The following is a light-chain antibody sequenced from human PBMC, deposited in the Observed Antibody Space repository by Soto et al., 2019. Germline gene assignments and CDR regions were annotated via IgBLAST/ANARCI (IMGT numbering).Light chain of an antibody. CDR2: TTS. Sequence: IQMAQSPSSVSASVGDRVTITCRASQDISPWLAWYQQIPGKAPRLLIYTTSSLQSGVPSRFSGSGSATYFTLTISGLQPEDTGTYYCQQANSFPYTFGQGTKVEIK. J-gene: IGKJ2*01. CDR3: QQANSFPYT. V-gene: IGKV1-12*01. CDR1: QDISPW.